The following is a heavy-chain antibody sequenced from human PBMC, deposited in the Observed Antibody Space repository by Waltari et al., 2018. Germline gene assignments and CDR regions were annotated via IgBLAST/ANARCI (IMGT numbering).Heavy chain of an antibody. CDR1: GYSISSGYY. J-gene: IGHJ6*02. CDR3: ATSYTIFGVVIYYYGMDV. V-gene: IGHV4-38-2*01. Sequence: QVQLQESGPGLVKPSETLSLTCAVSGYSISSGYYWGWIRQPPGKGLEWIGSIYHSGSTYYNPSLKSRVTISVDTSKNQFSLKLSSVTAADTAVYYCATSYTIFGVVIYYYGMDVWGQGTTVTVSS. D-gene: IGHD3-3*01. CDR2: IYHSGST.